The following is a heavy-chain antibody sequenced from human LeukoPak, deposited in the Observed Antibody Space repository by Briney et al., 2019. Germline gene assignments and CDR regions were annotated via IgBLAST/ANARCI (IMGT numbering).Heavy chain of an antibody. CDR3: ARGGYDILTGYDY. Sequence: PGGSLRLSCAASGFTFSSYSMNWVRQAPGKGLEWVSFISSSRSYIYYADSVKGRFTISRDNAKNSLYLQMNSLRAEDTAVYYCARGGYDILTGYDYWGQGTLVTVSS. CDR1: GFTFSSYS. CDR2: ISSSRSYI. D-gene: IGHD3-9*01. J-gene: IGHJ4*02. V-gene: IGHV3-21*01.